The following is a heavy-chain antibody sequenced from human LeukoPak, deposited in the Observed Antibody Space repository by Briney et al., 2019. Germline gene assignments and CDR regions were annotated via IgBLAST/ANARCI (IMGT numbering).Heavy chain of an antibody. D-gene: IGHD5-24*01. CDR3: ARDLSGSGDGYNDFDY. CDR2: ISGSGGST. CDR1: GFTFSSYA. Sequence: PGGSLRLSCAASGFTFSSYAMSWVRQAPGKGLEWVSAISGSGGSTYYADSVKGRFTISRDNAKNSLYLQMNSLRAEDTAVYYCARDLSGSGDGYNDFDYWGQGTLVTVSS. J-gene: IGHJ4*02. V-gene: IGHV3-23*01.